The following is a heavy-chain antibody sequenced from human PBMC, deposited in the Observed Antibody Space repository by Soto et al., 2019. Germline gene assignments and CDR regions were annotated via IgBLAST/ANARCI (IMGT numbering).Heavy chain of an antibody. Sequence: GGSLRLSCAASGFTFRDYAMSWVRQAPGKGLQWVSGISDSGVTTYYADSVKGRFAISRDNSKNTLYLQIKSLRAEDTAIYYCAKDLRYYGSGPSGWFDSWGQGTKVTVYS. CDR1: GFTFRDYA. D-gene: IGHD3-10*01. CDR2: ISDSGVTT. V-gene: IGHV3-23*01. CDR3: AKDLRYYGSGPSGWFDS. J-gene: IGHJ5*01.